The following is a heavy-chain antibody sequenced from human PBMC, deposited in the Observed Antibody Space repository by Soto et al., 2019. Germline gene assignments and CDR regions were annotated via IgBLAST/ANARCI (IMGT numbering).Heavy chain of an antibody. CDR3: AREVMVDTRAFVY. Sequence: QVQLVQSGAEMKKPGSSVKVSCQSSGCTFNTYAMNWVRQAPGRGPQWMGDISPMFGAANYAPKFQGRVNITANESTGKSNMPLSSLTAVDTSPYVYAREVMVDTRAFVYWGQGTVVTVSS. J-gene: IGHJ4*02. CDR2: ISPMFGAA. CDR1: GCTFNTYA. D-gene: IGHD3-10*01. V-gene: IGHV1-69*19.